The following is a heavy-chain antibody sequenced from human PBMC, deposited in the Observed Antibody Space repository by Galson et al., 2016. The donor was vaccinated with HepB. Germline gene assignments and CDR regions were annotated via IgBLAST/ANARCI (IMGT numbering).Heavy chain of an antibody. CDR3: AKDRRSDYIGYYYGMDV. CDR2: IYSNART. J-gene: IGHJ6*02. Sequence: SLRLSCAASGFTVSSNYMSWVRQAPGKGLEWVSVIYSNARTYYADPVRGRFTISRDNSKNTLYLQMNSLRAEDTALYYCAKDRRSDYIGYYYGMDVWGQGTTVTVSS. D-gene: IGHD4-11*01. V-gene: IGHV3-53*01. CDR1: GFTVSSNY.